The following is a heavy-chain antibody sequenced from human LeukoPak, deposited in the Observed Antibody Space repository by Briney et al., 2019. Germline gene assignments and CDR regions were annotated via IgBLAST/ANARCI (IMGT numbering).Heavy chain of an antibody. CDR2: ISSSSSTI. D-gene: IGHD4-17*01. CDR3: ARRHDYGDY. J-gene: IGHJ4*02. V-gene: IGHV3-48*04. Sequence: GGSLRLSCAASGFTFSSYAMTWVRQAPGKGLEWVSYISSSSSTIYYADSVKGRFSISRDNAKSTLYLQMNSLRPEDSAVYYCARRHDYGDYWGQGTLVTVFS. CDR1: GFTFSSYA.